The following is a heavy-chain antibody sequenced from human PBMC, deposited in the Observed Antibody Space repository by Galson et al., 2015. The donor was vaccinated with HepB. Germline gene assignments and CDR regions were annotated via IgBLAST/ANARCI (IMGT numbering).Heavy chain of an antibody. D-gene: IGHD4-23*01. CDR1: TFILRTYS. J-gene: IGHJ4*02. Sequence: SLRLSCAASTFILRTYSMNWVRQAPGKGLEWVSYISSGTTTIYYADSVKGRFTISRDNAKMSLYLQMNGLRVEDTAVYYCVFLRGNDLKPLDYWGQGTLVTVSS. V-gene: IGHV3-48*04. CDR2: ISSGTTTI. CDR3: VFLRGNDLKPLDY.